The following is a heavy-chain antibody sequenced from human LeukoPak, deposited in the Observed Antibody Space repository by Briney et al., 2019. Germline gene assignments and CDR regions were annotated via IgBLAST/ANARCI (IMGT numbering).Heavy chain of an antibody. CDR1: GFTFSNAW. V-gene: IGHV3-15*01. J-gene: IGHJ4*02. Sequence: GGSLRLSCGASGFTFSNAWMTWVRQAPGKGLGWVGRIKSKTDGGTADYGAPVKGRFTISRDDSKNTLYLQMNSLKTEDTALYYCTTDPSGNDFGYWGQGTLVTVSS. CDR2: IKSKTDGGTA. D-gene: IGHD1-1*01. CDR3: TTDPSGNDFGY.